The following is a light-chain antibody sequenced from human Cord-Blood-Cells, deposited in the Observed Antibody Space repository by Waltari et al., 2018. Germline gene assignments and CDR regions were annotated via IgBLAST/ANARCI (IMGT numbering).Light chain of an antibody. CDR2: GAS. CDR1: PSVSSSY. J-gene: IGKJ4*01. V-gene: IGKV3-20*01. Sequence: EIVLTQSPGTLSSSPGERATLSCRASPSVSSSYLAWYQQKPGQAPRLLNYGASSRATGIQDRFSGSGSGTDFTLTISRLEPEDFAVYYCQQYGSSPLTFGGGTKVEIK. CDR3: QQYGSSPLT.